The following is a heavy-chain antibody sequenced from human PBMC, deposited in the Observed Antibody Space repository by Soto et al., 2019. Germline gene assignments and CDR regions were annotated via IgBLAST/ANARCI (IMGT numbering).Heavy chain of an antibody. CDR1: GFTFSSYA. Sequence: QVQLVESGGGVVQPGRSLRLSCAASGFTFSSYAMHWVRQAPGKGLEWVAVISYDGSNKYYADSMKGRFTISRDNSKNTLYLQMNSLRAEDTAVYYCARESAADTTRFDYWGQGTLVTVSS. CDR2: ISYDGSNK. V-gene: IGHV3-30-3*01. J-gene: IGHJ4*02. CDR3: ARESAADTTRFDY. D-gene: IGHD6-13*01.